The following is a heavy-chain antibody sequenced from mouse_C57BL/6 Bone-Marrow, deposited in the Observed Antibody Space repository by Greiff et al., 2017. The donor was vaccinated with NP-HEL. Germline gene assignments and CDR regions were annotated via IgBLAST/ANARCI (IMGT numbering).Heavy chain of an antibody. CDR2: IDPSDSYT. CDR3: AREGSIYFDY. CDR1: GYTFTSYW. V-gene: IGHV1-59*01. Sequence: QVQLQQPGAGLVRPGTSVKLSCKASGYTFTSYWMHWVKQRPGQGLEWIGVIDPSDSYTNYNQKFKGKATLTVDTSSSTAYMQLSSLTSEDSAVYYCAREGSIYFDYWGQGTTLTVSS. J-gene: IGHJ2*01. D-gene: IGHD2-10*02.